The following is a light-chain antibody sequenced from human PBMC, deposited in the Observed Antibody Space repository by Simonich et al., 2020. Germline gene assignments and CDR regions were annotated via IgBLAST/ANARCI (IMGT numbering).Light chain of an antibody. CDR1: QSVSSSY. Sequence: EIVLTQSPGTLSLSPGERATLSCRASQSVSSSYLAWYQQKPGLAPRLLIYDASNRATGIPARFSGSGPGTDFTLTISSLEPEDFAVYYCQQRSNWHELTFGGGTKVEIK. V-gene: IGKV3D-11*02. J-gene: IGKJ4*01. CDR3: QQRSNWHELT. CDR2: DAS.